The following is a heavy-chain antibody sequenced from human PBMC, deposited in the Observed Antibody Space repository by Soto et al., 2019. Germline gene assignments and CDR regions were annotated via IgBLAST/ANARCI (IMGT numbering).Heavy chain of an antibody. CDR3: AKANTPTYYYDSSGFYGFDC. J-gene: IGHJ4*02. D-gene: IGHD3-22*01. V-gene: IGHV3-23*01. CDR2: ISGGGAGT. Sequence: EVQLLESGGDLVQPGGSLRLSCAASGFTFSSYAMSWVRQAPGKGLEWVSAISGGGAGTYYADSVQGRFCLTRDNSGKTLYLQMKSLRDEDTAVYYCAKANTPTYYYDSSGFYGFDCWGQGTLVTVSS. CDR1: GFTFSSYA.